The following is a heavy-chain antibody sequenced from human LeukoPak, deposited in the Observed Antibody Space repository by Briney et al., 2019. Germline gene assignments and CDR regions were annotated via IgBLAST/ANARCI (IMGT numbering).Heavy chain of an antibody. D-gene: IGHD2/OR15-2a*01. CDR1: GYTFTSYD. J-gene: IGHJ4*02. CDR2: MNPNSGNT. CDR3: AYDPQYYLDYFDY. V-gene: IGHV1-8*01. Sequence: GASVKASCKASGYTFTSYDINWVRQATGQGLEWMGWMNPNSGNTGYAQKFQGRVTITADKSTSTAYMELNSLTSEDTAVYYCAYDPQYYLDYFDYWGQGNLVTVSS.